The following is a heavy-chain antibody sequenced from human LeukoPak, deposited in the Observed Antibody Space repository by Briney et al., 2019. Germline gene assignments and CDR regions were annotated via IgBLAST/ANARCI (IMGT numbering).Heavy chain of an antibody. Sequence: GGSLRLSCAASGFTFSNYWMSWVRQAPGKGPEWVAHINQDGSEKYYVDSVKGRFTISRDNAKNSLYLQMNSLRAEDTAVYYCARDGGGDIVVAFAFDIWGQGTMVTVSS. V-gene: IGHV3-7*05. CDR1: GFTFSNYW. J-gene: IGHJ3*02. CDR3: ARDGGGDIVVAFAFDI. CDR2: INQDGSEK. D-gene: IGHD2-15*01.